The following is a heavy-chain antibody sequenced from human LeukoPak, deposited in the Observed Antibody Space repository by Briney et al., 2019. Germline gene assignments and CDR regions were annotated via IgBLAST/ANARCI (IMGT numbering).Heavy chain of an antibody. CDR1: GGSISSGGYY. J-gene: IGHJ4*02. D-gene: IGHD3-22*01. Sequence: SETLSLTCTVSGGSISSGGYYWSWIRQHPGKGLEWIGYIYYSGSTYYNPSLKSRVTMSVDTSKNQFSLKLSSVTAADTAVYYCARSSGYSFDDWGQGTLVTVSS. V-gene: IGHV4-31*03. CDR2: IYYSGST. CDR3: ARSSGYSFDD.